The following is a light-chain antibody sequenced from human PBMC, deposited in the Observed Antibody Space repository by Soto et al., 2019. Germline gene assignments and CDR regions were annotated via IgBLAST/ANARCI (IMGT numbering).Light chain of an antibody. Sequence: QSVLTRPPSVSGAPGQRVTISCTGSKSDIGAGYDVHWYQQFPGAAPKLLIYGNANRPSGVPDRFSGSRSGTSASLAITGLQAEDEADYFCQSFDSSLSCYVFGTGTKVTVL. J-gene: IGLJ1*01. V-gene: IGLV1-40*01. CDR2: GNA. CDR3: QSFDSSLSCYV. CDR1: KSDIGAGYD.